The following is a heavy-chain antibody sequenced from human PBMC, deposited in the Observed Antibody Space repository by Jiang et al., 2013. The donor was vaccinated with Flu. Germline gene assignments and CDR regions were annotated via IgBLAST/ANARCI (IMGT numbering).Heavy chain of an antibody. J-gene: IGHJ5*01. D-gene: IGHD2-8*01. Sequence: KSRVTISVDASKNQFSLRLRSVTAADTAVYYCARNMTGTYGVFDFWSQGTLVTVSS. CDR3: ARNMTGTYGVFDF. V-gene: IGHV4-30-2*04.